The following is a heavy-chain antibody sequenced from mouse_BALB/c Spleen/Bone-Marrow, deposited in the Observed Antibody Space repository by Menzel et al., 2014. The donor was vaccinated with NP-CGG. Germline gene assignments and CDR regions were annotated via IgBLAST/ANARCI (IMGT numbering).Heavy chain of an antibody. V-gene: IGHV3-2*02. D-gene: IGHD2-14*01. CDR2: ISYSGST. CDR3: ARNRYDGAWFAY. J-gene: IGHJ3*01. CDR1: GYSITNDDA. Sequence: VQLKESGPGLVKPSQSLSLTCTVTGYSITNDDAWNWIRRFPGKKLEWMGYISYSGSTSYNPSLKSRISITRDTSKNQFFLQLNSVTTEDTATYYCARNRYDGAWFAYWGQGTLVTVSA.